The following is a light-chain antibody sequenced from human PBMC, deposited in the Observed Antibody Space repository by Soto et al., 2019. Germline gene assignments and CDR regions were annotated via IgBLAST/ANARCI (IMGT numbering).Light chain of an antibody. CDR1: QSVSDMY. CDR2: AS. V-gene: IGKV3-20*01. Sequence: PWERATLSCRASQSVSDMYLAWYQQKPGQAPRLLIYASNRATGIPDRFSGSGSGTDFTLTISRLEPEDFAVYYCQHYGTSALFGPGTKVEIK. J-gene: IGKJ3*01. CDR3: QHYGTSAL.